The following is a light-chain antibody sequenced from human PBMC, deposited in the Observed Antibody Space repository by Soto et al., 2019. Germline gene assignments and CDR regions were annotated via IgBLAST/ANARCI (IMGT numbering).Light chain of an antibody. V-gene: IGKV1-9*01. J-gene: IGKJ4*01. CDR1: QGISSY. CDR2: AAS. CDR3: QQLKSYPLT. Sequence: DIQLTQSPSFLSASVGDRVTITCRASQGISSYLAWYQVKPGKAPKPLIYAASTLHSGVPSRFGGSGSGTEFTLTISSLQPEDFATYYCQQLKSYPLTFGGGTKVEIK.